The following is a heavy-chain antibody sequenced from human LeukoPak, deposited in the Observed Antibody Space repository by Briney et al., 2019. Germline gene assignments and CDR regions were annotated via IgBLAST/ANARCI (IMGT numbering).Heavy chain of an antibody. CDR1: GGSISSGGYY. CDR2: IYYSGST. Sequence: SQTLSLTCTVSGGSISSGGYYWGWIRQHPGKGLEWIGYIYYSGSTYYNPSLKSRVTISVDTSKNQFSLKLSSVTAADTAVYYCARVSPAAYYYGMDVWGKGTTVTVSS. J-gene: IGHJ6*04. V-gene: IGHV4-31*03. CDR3: ARVSPAAYYYGMDV.